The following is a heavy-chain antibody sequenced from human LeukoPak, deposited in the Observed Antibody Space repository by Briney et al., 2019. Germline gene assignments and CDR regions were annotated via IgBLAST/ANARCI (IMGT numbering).Heavy chain of an antibody. J-gene: IGHJ3*02. CDR3: ARGRSITLLRGVAMSDGFDI. V-gene: IGHV3-21*01. CDR1: GFTFSTYS. Sequence: GGSLRLSCAASGFTFSTYSMNWVRQAPGKGLEWVSFIDTSGTYIYYGESMKGRFTISRDNAKNSLYLQMNGLRAENTAVYYCARGRSITLLRGVAMSDGFDIWGQGTMVAVSS. D-gene: IGHD3-10*01. CDR2: IDTSGTYI.